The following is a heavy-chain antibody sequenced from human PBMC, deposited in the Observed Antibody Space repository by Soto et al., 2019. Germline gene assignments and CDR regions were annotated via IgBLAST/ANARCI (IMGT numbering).Heavy chain of an antibody. V-gene: IGHV4-39*01. D-gene: IGHD6-6*01. Sequence: PSETLSLTCTVSGGSISGSNYYWGWIRQPPGKGLEWIGSIYYSGSSYYNPSLKSRVTISVDTSKNQFSLKLTSVTAADTAVYYCARYPRAARPYPFDYWGQGTLVTVSS. CDR3: ARYPRAARPYPFDY. J-gene: IGHJ4*02. CDR2: IYYSGSS. CDR1: GGSISGSNYY.